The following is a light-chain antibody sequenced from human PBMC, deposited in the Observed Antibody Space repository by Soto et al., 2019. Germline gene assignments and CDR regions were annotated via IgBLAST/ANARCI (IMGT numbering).Light chain of an antibody. J-gene: IGKJ1*01. CDR2: RAS. Sequence: EIVLTQSPGTLSLSPGERATLSCRASQIVPSNYLAWYQQKPGQAPRLLMFRASIRATGIPDRFSGSGSGRDFTLTISRLEPEVFAVYFCHQYATSPQTFGQGTKVEIK. CDR3: HQYATSPQT. CDR1: QIVPSNY. V-gene: IGKV3-20*01.